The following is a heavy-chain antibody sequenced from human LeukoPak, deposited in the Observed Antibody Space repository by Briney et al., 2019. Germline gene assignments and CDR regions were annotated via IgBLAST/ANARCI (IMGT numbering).Heavy chain of an antibody. V-gene: IGHV1-18*01. Sequence: GASVKVSCKASGYTFTSYGISWVRQAPGQGLEWMGWISAYNGNTNYAQKLQGRVTMTTDTSTSTAYMELRSLRSDDTAVYYCARIRFGATITDPPKIDYWGQGTLVTVSS. J-gene: IGHJ4*02. CDR1: GYTFTSYG. D-gene: IGHD3-10*01. CDR2: ISAYNGNT. CDR3: ARIRFGATITDPPKIDY.